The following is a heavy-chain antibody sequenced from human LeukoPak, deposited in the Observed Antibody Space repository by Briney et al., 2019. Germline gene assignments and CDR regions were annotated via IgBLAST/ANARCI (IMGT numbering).Heavy chain of an antibody. V-gene: IGHV3-23*01. J-gene: IGHJ4*02. CDR3: AKDLNTDFWSGYYGYFDY. CDR2: ISGNGAST. Sequence: GGSLRLSCAASGFTFSTCAMNWVRQAPGRGLEWVSGISGNGASTYYADSVKGRFTIPRDNSKNTLYLQMNSLRAEDTAVYYCAKDLNTDFWSGYYGYFDYWGQGTLVTVSS. D-gene: IGHD3-3*01. CDR1: GFTFSTCA.